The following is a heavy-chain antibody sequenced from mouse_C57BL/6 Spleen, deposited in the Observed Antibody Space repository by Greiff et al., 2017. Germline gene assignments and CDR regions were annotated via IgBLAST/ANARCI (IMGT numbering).Heavy chain of an antibody. CDR3: AITTVVAPYFDY. J-gene: IGHJ2*01. CDR2: IYPSDSET. Sequence: QVQLKQPGAELVRPGSSVKLSCKASGYTFTSYWMDWVQQRPGQGLEWIGNIYPSDSETPYNQKFKDKATLTVDKSSSTAYMQLSSLTSEDSAVYYCAITTVVAPYFDYWGQGTTLTVSS. V-gene: IGHV1-61*01. D-gene: IGHD1-1*01. CDR1: GYTFTSYW.